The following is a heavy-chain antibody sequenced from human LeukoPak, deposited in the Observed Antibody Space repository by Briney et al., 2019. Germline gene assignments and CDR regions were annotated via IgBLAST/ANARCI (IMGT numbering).Heavy chain of an antibody. V-gene: IGHV4-34*01. J-gene: IGHJ3*02. D-gene: IGHD5-18*01. CDR1: GGSFSGYY. Sequence: SETLSLTCAAYGGSFSGYYWSWIRQPPGKGLEWIGEINHSGSTNYNPSLKSRVTISVDTSKNQFSLKLSTVTAADTAVHYCARAWSIRGYSYAYDAFDIWGQGTMVTVSS. CDR2: INHSGST. CDR3: ARAWSIRGYSYAYDAFDI.